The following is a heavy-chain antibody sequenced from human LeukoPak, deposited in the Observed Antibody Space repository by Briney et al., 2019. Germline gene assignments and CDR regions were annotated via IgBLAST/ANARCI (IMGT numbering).Heavy chain of an antibody. CDR1: GFSFNNYW. V-gene: IGHV3-7*05. CDR3: VRGFSWNYGRFDF. CDR2: IRQDGSEK. Sequence: GGSLRLSCAASGFSFNNYWMSWVRQAPGKGLEWVANIRQDGSEKYYVDSLRGRFTISRDNAKNSLYLQMNSLRVEDTAVYYCVRGFSWNYGRFDFWGQGTLVTVSS. D-gene: IGHD1-7*01. J-gene: IGHJ4*02.